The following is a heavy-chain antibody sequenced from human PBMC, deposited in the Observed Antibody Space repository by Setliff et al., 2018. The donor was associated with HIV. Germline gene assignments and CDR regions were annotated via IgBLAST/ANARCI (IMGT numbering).Heavy chain of an antibody. D-gene: IGHD3-22*01. J-gene: IGHJ4*02. CDR1: GFTFSNSW. Sequence: GGSLRLSCAASGFTFSNSWMTWVRQGPGKGLEWVANIKKDGSDKFYVDSVKGRFAISRDNAKNSLNLEMNSLRAEDTAMYYCARNYYDRSGHHPDYWGQGTLVTVSS. V-gene: IGHV3-7*03. CDR2: IKKDGSDK. CDR3: ARNYYDRSGHHPDY.